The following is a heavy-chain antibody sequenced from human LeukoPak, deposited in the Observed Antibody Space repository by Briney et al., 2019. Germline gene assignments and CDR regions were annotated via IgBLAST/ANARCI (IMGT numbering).Heavy chain of an antibody. CDR3: ARDNGYYDFWSGYGGNWFDP. V-gene: IGHV3-23*01. CDR2: ISGSGGST. J-gene: IGHJ5*02. CDR1: GFTFSSYG. Sequence: GGSLRLSCAASGFTFSSYGMSWVRQAPGKGLEWVPAISGSGGSTYYADSVKGRFTISRDNAKNSLYLQMNSLRAEDTAAYYCARDNGYYDFWSGYGGNWFDPWGQGTLVTVSS. D-gene: IGHD3-3*01.